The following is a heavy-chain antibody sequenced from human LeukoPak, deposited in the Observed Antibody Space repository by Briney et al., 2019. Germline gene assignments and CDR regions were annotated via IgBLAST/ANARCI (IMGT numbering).Heavy chain of an antibody. Sequence: SGTLSLTCAVSGGSISSSNWWSWSRQPPGKGLEWIGEIYHSGSTNYNPSLKSRVTISVDKSKNQFSLKLSSVTAADTAVYYCARFHGQRRGGYYFDYWGQGTLVTVSS. J-gene: IGHJ4*02. CDR1: GGSISSSNW. CDR3: ARFHGQRRGGYYFDY. CDR2: IYHSGST. D-gene: IGHD6-25*01. V-gene: IGHV4-4*02.